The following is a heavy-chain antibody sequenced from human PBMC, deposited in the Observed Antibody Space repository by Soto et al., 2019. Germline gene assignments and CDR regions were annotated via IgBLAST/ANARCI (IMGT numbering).Heavy chain of an antibody. CDR3: AKDLPHSSGWGLEDYYYYMDV. J-gene: IGHJ6*03. CDR2: ISGSGGST. Sequence: GGSLRLSCAASGFTFSSYAMSWVRQAPGKGLEWVSAISGSGGSTYYADSVKGRFTISRDNSKNTLYLQMNSLRAEDTAVYYCAKDLPHSSGWGLEDYYYYMDVWGKGTTVTVSS. V-gene: IGHV3-23*01. CDR1: GFTFSSYA. D-gene: IGHD6-19*01.